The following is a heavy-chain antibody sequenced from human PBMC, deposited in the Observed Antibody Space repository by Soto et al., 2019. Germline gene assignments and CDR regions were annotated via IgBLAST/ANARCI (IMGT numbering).Heavy chain of an antibody. D-gene: IGHD3-9*01. V-gene: IGHV4-59*12. Sequence: PSETLSLTCTVSGDSISSFYWTWIRQPPGKGLEWVGYIFSSGSTNYNPSLKSRVTISVDTSENQFSLKLSSVTAADTAVYYCARGGLRYFDWTDHFDYWGQGTRVTVSS. CDR3: ARGGLRYFDWTDHFDY. CDR2: IFSSGST. J-gene: IGHJ4*02. CDR1: GDSISSFY.